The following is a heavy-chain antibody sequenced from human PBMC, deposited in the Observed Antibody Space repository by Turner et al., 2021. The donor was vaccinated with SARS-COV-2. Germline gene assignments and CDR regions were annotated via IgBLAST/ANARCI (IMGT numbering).Heavy chain of an antibody. Sequence: EVQLVESGGGLNQPGVSLRLSCAAFGHNVAVNYMAWVRRAPGKGLEGAAVIYSDGSTFYADSVKGRFAVSRDTSRNVLYLQMSSLTVDDTAVYFCARGYGSNWYRGYGLDVWGRGTTVTVSS. D-gene: IGHD6-13*01. V-gene: IGHV3-53*01. CDR2: IYSDGST. J-gene: IGHJ6*02. CDR1: GHNVAVNY. CDR3: ARGYGSNWYRGYGLDV.